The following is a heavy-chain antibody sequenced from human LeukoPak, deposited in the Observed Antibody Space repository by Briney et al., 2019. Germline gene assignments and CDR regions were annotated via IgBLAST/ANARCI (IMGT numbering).Heavy chain of an antibody. D-gene: IGHD1-1*01. CDR1: GSTFDDYT. Sequence: GGSLRLSCAASGSTFDDYTMHWVRQAPGKGLEWVSLISWDGGSTYYADSVKGRFTISRDNSKNSLYLQMNSLRTEDTALYYCAKDRTTGTTPTEFDYWGQGTLVTVSS. CDR3: AKDRTTGTTPTEFDY. V-gene: IGHV3-43*01. CDR2: ISWDGGST. J-gene: IGHJ4*02.